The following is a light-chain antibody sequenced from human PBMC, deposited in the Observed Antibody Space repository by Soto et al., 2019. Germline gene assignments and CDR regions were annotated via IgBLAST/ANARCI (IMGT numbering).Light chain of an antibody. V-gene: IGKV3-20*01. CDR2: GVS. J-gene: IGKJ1*01. CDR3: QQYGSSPRT. Sequence: EIVLTQSPATLSLSPGERATLSCRASQSVSSYLAWYQHKPGQAPSLLIYGVSNRATGIPERFSGSGSGTDFTLTISRLEPEDFAVYFCQQYGSSPRTFGQGTKVDI. CDR1: QSVSSY.